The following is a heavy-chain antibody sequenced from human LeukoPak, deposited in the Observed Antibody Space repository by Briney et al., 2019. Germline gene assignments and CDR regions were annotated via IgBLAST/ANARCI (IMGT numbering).Heavy chain of an antibody. CDR3: ARAHPDYYDSSGYSNWFDP. V-gene: IGHV1-18*01. CDR2: ISAYNGNT. D-gene: IGHD3-22*01. J-gene: IGHJ5*02. CDR1: GYTFTSHG. Sequence: ASVKVSCKASGYTFTSHGISWVRQAPGQGLEWMGWISAYNGNTNYAQKLQGRVTMTTDTSTSTAYMELRSLRSDDTAVYYCARAHPDYYDSSGYSNWFDPWGQGTLVTVSS.